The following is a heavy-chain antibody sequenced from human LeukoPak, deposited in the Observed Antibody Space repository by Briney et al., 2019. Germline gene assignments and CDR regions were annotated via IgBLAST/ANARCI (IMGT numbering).Heavy chain of an antibody. V-gene: IGHV3-33*03. D-gene: IGHD6-13*01. CDR3: ASLPGGKTAALEFDL. CDR2: IWYDGSNK. Sequence: GGSLRLSCAASGFTFSSYGMHWVRQAPGKGLEWVAVIWYDGSNKYYADSVKGRFTISRDNARNSLYLQMNSLRAEDTAVYYCASLPGGKTAALEFDLRGRGTLVNVSS. J-gene: IGHJ2*01. CDR1: GFTFSSYG.